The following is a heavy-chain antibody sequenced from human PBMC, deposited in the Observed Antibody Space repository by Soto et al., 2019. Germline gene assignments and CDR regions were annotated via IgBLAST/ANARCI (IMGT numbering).Heavy chain of an antibody. CDR3: ARGPGGFGEFSLDY. D-gene: IGHD3-10*01. CDR1: GGSFSNYY. CDR2: INHNGST. V-gene: IGHV4-34*01. J-gene: IGHJ4*02. Sequence: SETLSLTCAIYGGSFSNYYWNWIRQPPGKGLEWMGKINHNGSTNYSPSLKSRLTISVDTSKNQFSLKLISVTAADTAVYYCARGPGGFGEFSLDYWGQGTLVTVSS.